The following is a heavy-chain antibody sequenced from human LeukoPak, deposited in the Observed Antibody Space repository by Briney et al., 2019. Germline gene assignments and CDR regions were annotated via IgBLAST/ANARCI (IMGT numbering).Heavy chain of an antibody. J-gene: IGHJ4*02. V-gene: IGHV3-7*04. D-gene: IGHD4-17*01. CDR1: GFTFSSYW. CDR2: IKQDGSEK. CDR3: ARAYGDYRSNFDY. Sequence: PGGSLRLSCAASGFTFSSYWMSWGRQAPGKGLEWVANIKQDGSEKYYVDSVKGRFTISRDNANNSLYLQMNSLRAEDTAVYYCARAYGDYRSNFDYWGQGTLVTVSS.